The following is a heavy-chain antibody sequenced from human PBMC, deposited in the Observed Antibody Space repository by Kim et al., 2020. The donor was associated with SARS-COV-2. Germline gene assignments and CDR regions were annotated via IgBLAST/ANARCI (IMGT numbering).Heavy chain of an antibody. CDR3: ASDTVYYGLDV. J-gene: IGHJ6*02. CDR1: GITLSDYW. V-gene: IGHV3-74*01. Sequence: GGSLRLSCAISGITLSDYWMHWVRQAPGKGLVWVSRIRSAGTGITYADSVKGRFTISRDSANNTLYLQINNVRAEDTAVYYCASDTVYYGLDVWGQGNTVTVSS. CDR2: IRSAGTGI. D-gene: IGHD3-10*01.